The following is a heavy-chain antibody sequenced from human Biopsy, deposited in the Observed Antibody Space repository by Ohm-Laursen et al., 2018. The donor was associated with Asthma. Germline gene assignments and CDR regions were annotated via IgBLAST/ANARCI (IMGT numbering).Heavy chain of an antibody. J-gene: IGHJ6*02. V-gene: IGHV1-18*01. Sequence: SSVKVSCKTSGYTLNSAGITWVRQAPGQGLEWTGWISVYNGNTKVAQKLQDRVTMITDTSTSTAYMELRSLRSDDTAVYFCARAVDYSHYYGIDVWGQGTTVTVS. D-gene: IGHD3-10*01. CDR3: ARAVDYSHYYGIDV. CDR1: GYTLNSAG. CDR2: ISVYNGNT.